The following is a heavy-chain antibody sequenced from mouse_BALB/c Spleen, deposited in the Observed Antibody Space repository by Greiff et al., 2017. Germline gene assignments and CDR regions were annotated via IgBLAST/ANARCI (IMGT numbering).Heavy chain of an antibody. CDR3: AREGDYYGSSSWFAY. CDR1: GYSITSDYA. J-gene: IGHJ3*01. Sequence: EVQLQESGPGLVKPSQSLSLTCTVTGYSITSDYAWNWIRQFPGNKLEWMGYISYSGSTSYNPSLKSRISITRDTSKNQFFLQLNSVTTEDTATYYCAREGDYYGSSSWFAYWGQGTLVTVSA. D-gene: IGHD1-1*01. V-gene: IGHV3-2*02. CDR2: ISYSGST.